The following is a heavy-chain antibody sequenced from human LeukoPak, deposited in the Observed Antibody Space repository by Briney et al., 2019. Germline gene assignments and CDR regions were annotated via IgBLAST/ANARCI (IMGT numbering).Heavy chain of an antibody. V-gene: IGHV3-23*01. CDR2: ITGSGDTT. Sequence: GGSLRLSCAASGFIFRNYAMSWVRQAPGKGLEWGSAITGSGDTTYYADSVKGRFTISRDNSKNTLYVEMNTLRAEDTAVYYCAKWGDYDILTGYYVSDFWGQGTLVTVSS. CDR3: AKWGDYDILTGYYVSDF. D-gene: IGHD3-9*01. J-gene: IGHJ4*02. CDR1: GFIFRNYA.